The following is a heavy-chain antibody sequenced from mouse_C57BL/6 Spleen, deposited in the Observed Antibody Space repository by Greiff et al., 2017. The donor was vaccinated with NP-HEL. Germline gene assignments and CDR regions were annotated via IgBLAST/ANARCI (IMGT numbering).Heavy chain of an antibody. CDR2: INPYNGGT. CDR3: ARGATVVAKDWYFDV. D-gene: IGHD1-1*01. CDR1: GYTFTDYY. J-gene: IGHJ1*03. V-gene: IGHV1-19*01. Sequence: VQLQQSGPVLVKPGASVKMSCKASGYTFTDYYMNWVKQSPGKSLEWIGVINPYNGGTSYNQKFKGKATLTVDKSSSTAYMELNSLTSEDSAVYYCARGATVVAKDWYFDVWGTGTTVTVSS.